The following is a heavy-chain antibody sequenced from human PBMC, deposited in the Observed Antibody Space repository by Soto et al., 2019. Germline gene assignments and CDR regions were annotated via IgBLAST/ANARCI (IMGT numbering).Heavy chain of an antibody. D-gene: IGHD5-12*01. CDR1: GGTFSSYA. CDR3: ARSRRSRTNGYNYRAYYYYGMDV. V-gene: IGHV1-69*01. J-gene: IGHJ6*01. CDR2: IIPIFGTA. Sequence: QVQLVQSGAEVKKPGSSVKVSCKASGGTFSSYAISWVRQAPGQGLEWMGGIIPIFGTANYAQKFQGRVTNTAEESTSTADLELSSLRYEDKAVYYCARSRRSRTNGYNYRAYYYYGMDVWGQGTTVTVSS.